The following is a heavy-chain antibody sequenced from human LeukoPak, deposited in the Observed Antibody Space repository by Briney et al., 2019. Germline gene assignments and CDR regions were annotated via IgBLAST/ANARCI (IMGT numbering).Heavy chain of an antibody. D-gene: IGHD2-2*01. Sequence: GGSLRLSCAASGFTFDDYGMSWVRQAPGKGLEWVSGINWNGGSTGYADSVKGRFTISRDNAKNSLYLQMNSLRAEDTALYYCARRMSSTSCYANDYWGQGTLVTVSS. CDR3: ARRMSSTSCYANDY. CDR2: INWNGGST. J-gene: IGHJ4*02. CDR1: GFTFDDYG. V-gene: IGHV3-20*04.